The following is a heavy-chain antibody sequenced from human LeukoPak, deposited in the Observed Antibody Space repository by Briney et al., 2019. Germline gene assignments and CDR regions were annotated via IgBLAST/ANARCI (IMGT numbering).Heavy chain of an antibody. J-gene: IGHJ4*02. V-gene: IGHV4-4*02. D-gene: IGHD6-13*01. CDR3: ARARIAAAAPYFDY. Sequence: SETLSLTCAVSGGSISSSNWWSWVRQPPGKGLEWIGEIYHSGRTNYNPSLKSRVTISVDKSKNQFSLKLSSVTAADTAVYYCARARIAAAAPYFDYWGQGTLVTVSS. CDR1: GGSISSSNW. CDR2: IYHSGRT.